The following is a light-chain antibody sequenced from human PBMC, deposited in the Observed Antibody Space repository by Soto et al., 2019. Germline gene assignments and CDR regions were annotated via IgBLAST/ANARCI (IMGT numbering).Light chain of an antibody. V-gene: IGKV1-5*03. CDR1: QSISSW. J-gene: IGKJ2*01. CDR2: KAS. Sequence: DIQMTQSPSTLSASVGDRVTITCRASQSISSWLAWYQQKPGKAPKLLIYKASSLESGVLSRFSGSGSGTEFTLTISSLQPDDFATYYCQQYWTFGQGNKMEIK. CDR3: QQYWT.